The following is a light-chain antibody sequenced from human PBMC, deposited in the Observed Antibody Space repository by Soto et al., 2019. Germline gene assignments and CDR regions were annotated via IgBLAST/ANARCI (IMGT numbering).Light chain of an antibody. CDR3: QQYASYWT. J-gene: IGKJ1*01. CDR2: DVS. CDR1: HSISRW. Sequence: DRFTSTCRASHSISRWLAWYQQKPGKAPKLLIYDVSSLEGGVPSRFSGSGSGTGFTLTISRLQADDSATYYCQQYASYWTFGQGTKVDIK. V-gene: IGKV1-5*01.